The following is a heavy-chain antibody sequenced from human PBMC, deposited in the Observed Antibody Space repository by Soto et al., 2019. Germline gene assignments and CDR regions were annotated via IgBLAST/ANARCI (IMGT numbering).Heavy chain of an antibody. V-gene: IGHV3-23*01. D-gene: IGHD6-25*01. J-gene: IGHJ6*02. CDR2: ISGSSGST. CDR3: AKDRYSSGWVNNMDV. CDR1: GFTFSSYA. Sequence: EVQLLESGGGLVQPGGSLRLSCAASGFTFSSYAMSWVRQGPGKGLEWVSGISGSSGSTLYTDSVKGRFTISRDNSKNTLYLQMNSLRAEDTAVYYCAKDRYSSGWVNNMDVWGQGTTVTVSS.